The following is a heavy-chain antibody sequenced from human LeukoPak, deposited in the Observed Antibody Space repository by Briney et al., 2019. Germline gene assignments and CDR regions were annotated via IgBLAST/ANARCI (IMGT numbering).Heavy chain of an antibody. D-gene: IGHD4-17*01. CDR1: GFTFSNYA. CDR3: ARVDYGDYIDLWSWFDP. CDR2: ISGSGDST. Sequence: GGSLRLSCAASGFTFSNYAMRWVRQAPGKGLEWVSGISGSGDSTYYADSVKGRFTISRDNAKNSLYLQMNSLRAEDTAVYYCARVDYGDYIDLWSWFDPWGQGTLVTVSS. J-gene: IGHJ5*02. V-gene: IGHV3-23*01.